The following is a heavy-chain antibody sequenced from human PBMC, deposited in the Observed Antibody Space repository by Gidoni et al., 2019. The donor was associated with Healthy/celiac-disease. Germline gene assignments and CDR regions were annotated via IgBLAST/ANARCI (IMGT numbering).Heavy chain of an antibody. CDR2: INHSGST. V-gene: IGHV4-34*01. D-gene: IGHD4-17*01. CDR3: ARSPNPDGNSNAFDI. J-gene: IGHJ3*02. Sequence: EINHSGSTNYNPSLKSRVTISVDTSKNQFSLKLSSVTAADTAVYYCARSPNPDGNSNAFDIWGQGTMVTVSS.